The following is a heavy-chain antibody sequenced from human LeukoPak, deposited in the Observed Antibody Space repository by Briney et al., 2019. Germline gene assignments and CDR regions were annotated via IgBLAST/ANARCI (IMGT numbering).Heavy chain of an antibody. CDR2: ISYDGSNK. V-gene: IGHV3-30-3*01. CDR3: ARAWFDP. CDR1: GFTFSNAW. Sequence: PGGSLRLSCAASGFTFSNAWMSWVRQAPGKGLEWVAVISYDGSNKYYADSVKGRFTISRDNSKNTLYLQMNSLRAEDTAVYYCARAWFDPWGQGTLVTVSS. J-gene: IGHJ5*02.